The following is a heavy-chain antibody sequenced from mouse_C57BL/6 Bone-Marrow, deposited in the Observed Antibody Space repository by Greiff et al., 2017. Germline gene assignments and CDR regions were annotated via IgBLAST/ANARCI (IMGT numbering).Heavy chain of an antibody. CDR1: GYTFTSYG. V-gene: IGHV1-81*01. CDR2: IYPRSGNT. CDR3: ALYYYGRGFAD. J-gene: IGHJ3*01. Sequence: QVQLQQSGAELARPGASVKLSCKASGYTFTSYGISWVKQRTGQGLEWIGEIYPRSGNTYYNEKFKGKATLTADKSSSTAYMELRSLTSEDSAVYFCALYYYGRGFADWGQGTLVTVSA. D-gene: IGHD1-1*01.